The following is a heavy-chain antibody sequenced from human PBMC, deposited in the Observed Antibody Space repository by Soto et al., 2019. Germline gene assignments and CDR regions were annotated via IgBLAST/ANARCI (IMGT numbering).Heavy chain of an antibody. CDR3: ARGGHVVVVAAALDY. Sequence: QVQLVQSGAEVKKPGASVKVSCKASGDTFTDYYIHWVRQAPGQGLEWMGTVNPSGGHTTYAQHFLGRLTMTRDTCTSTLYMELTILTSEDTAVYYCARGGHVVVVAAALDYWGQGTLVTVSS. D-gene: IGHD2-21*01. CDR2: VNPSGGHT. CDR1: GDTFTDYY. V-gene: IGHV1-46*01. J-gene: IGHJ4*02.